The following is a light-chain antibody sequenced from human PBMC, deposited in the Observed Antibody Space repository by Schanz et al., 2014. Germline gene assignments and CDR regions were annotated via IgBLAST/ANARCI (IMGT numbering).Light chain of an antibody. J-gene: IGLJ1*01. CDR3: SSYEGSNNIYV. Sequence: QSVLTQPASVSGSPGQSITISCTGTSSDVGNYGLVSWYQLHPGKAPKLIIYEGSQRPSTVSNRFSGSKSDNTASLTVSGLQAEDEADYYCSSYEGSNNIYVFGTGTKLTVL. CDR2: EGS. CDR1: SSDVGNYGL. V-gene: IGLV2-14*02.